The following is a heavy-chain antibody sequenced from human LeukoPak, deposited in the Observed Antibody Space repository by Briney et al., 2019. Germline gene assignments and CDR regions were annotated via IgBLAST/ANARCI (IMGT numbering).Heavy chain of an antibody. D-gene: IGHD6-13*01. J-gene: IGHJ4*02. CDR1: GGSISSGDYY. V-gene: IGHV4-30-4*01. CDR3: ARSEQLVPYPYYFDY. Sequence: SETLSLTCTVSGGSISSGDYYWSWIRQPPGKGLEWIGYIYYSGSTYYNPSLKSRVTISVDTSKNQFSLKLSSVTAADTAVYYCARSEQLVPYPYYFDYWGQGTLVTVSS. CDR2: IYYSGST.